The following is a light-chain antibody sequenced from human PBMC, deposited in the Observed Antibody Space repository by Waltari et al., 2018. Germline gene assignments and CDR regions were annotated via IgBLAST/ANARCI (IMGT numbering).Light chain of an antibody. CDR1: SGSVSPRYY. CDR3: LLYISSDIWV. Sequence: QTVVTQEPSFSVSPGGTVTLTCGLSSGSVSPRYYPSWYQQTPGQAPRTLIYSTNTRCSGVPDRFSGSILGNKAALTITGAQADDESDYYCLLYISSDIWVFGGGTKLTVL. V-gene: IGLV8-61*01. CDR2: STN. J-gene: IGLJ3*02.